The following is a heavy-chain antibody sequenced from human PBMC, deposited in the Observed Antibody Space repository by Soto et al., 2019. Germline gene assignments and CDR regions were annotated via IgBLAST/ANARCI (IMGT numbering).Heavy chain of an antibody. CDR3: AKQDIAAAGMAPYFDY. D-gene: IGHD6-13*01. V-gene: IGHV3-30*18. CDR1: GFTFSSYG. Sequence: SLRLSCAASGFTFSSYGMHWVRQAPGKGLEWVAVISYDGSNKYYADSVKGRFTISRDNSKNTLYLQMNSLRAEDTAVYYCAKQDIAAAGMAPYFDYWGQGTLVTVSS. CDR2: ISYDGSNK. J-gene: IGHJ4*02.